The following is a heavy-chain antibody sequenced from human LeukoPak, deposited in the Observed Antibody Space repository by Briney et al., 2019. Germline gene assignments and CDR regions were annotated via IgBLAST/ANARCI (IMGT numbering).Heavy chain of an antibody. D-gene: IGHD4-11*01. Sequence: SETLSLTCAVSGGSFSDFYWSWIRQSPGKGLQWIGEINRSGSTNYNPSLKSRVTISVDTSKNQFSLRLSSVTAADTAVYYCARDGSNWSNDYYHGVDVWGQGTTVTVSS. CDR3: ARDGSNWSNDYYHGVDV. CDR1: GGSFSDFY. J-gene: IGHJ6*02. CDR2: INRSGST. V-gene: IGHV4-34*01.